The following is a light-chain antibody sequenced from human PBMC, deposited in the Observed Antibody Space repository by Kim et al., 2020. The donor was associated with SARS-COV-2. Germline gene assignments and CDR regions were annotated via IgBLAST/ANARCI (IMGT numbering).Light chain of an antibody. CDR1: SNIGKNY. V-gene: IGLV1-51*01. CDR3: AAWDDSLSGWV. CDR2: DNN. Sequence: QSVLTQPPSVSAAPGQKVTISCSGSSNIGKNYVSWYQQLPGTAPKLLIYDNNERPSGIPDRFSGSKSGTSASLAISGLRSEDEADYYCAAWDDSLSGWVFGGGTQLTVL. J-gene: IGLJ3*02.